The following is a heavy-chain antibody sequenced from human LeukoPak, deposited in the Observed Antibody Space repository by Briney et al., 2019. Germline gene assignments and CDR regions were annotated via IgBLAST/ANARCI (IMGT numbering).Heavy chain of an antibody. CDR2: IGSGGSST. CDR1: GFTFSSYA. V-gene: IGHV3-23*01. D-gene: IGHD1-26*01. J-gene: IGHJ4*02. Sequence: LAGGSLRLSCAASGFTFSSYAMSWVRQAPGKGLEWVSGIGSGGSSTYYADSVKGRFTISRDNAKSSLCLQMDSLRAGDTAVYYCAREDGSQLDYWGRGTLVTVSS. CDR3: AREDGSQLDY.